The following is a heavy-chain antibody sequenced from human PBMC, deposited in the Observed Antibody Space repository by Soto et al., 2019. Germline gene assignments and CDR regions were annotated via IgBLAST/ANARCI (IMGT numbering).Heavy chain of an antibody. V-gene: IGHV1-18*01. CDR1: GYTFTSYG. D-gene: IGHD6-19*01. CDR3: ARVYSSGWHNWFDP. CDR2: ISAYNGNT. J-gene: IGHJ5*02. Sequence: ASVKVSCKASGYTFTSYGISWVRQAPGQGIEWMGWISAYNGNTNYAQKLQGRVTMTTDTSTSTAYMELRSLRSDDTAVYYCARVYSSGWHNWFDPWGQGTLVTVSS.